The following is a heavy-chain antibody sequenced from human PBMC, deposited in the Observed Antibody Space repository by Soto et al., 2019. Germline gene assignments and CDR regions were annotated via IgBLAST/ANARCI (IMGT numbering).Heavy chain of an antibody. CDR3: ARKSCFDI. V-gene: IGHV4-34*01. J-gene: IGHJ3*02. Sequence: SETLSLTCAVYGGSFSGYYWSWIRQPPGKGLEWIGEINHSGSTNYNPSLKSRVTISVDTSKNQFSLKLSSVTAADTAVYYCARKSCFDIWGQGTMVTV. CDR2: INHSGST. CDR1: GGSFSGYY. D-gene: IGHD2-15*01.